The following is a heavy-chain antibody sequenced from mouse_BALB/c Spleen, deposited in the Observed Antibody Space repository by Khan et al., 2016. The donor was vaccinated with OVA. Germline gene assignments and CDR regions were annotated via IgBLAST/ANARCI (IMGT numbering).Heavy chain of an antibody. CDR2: IWSDGST. D-gene: IGHD2-10*01. Sequence: VELVESGPDLVAPSQSLSITCTISGFSLTNYGVHWVRQPPGKGLEWLVVIWSDGSTTYNSALKSRLTITKYNSKCQVFLKMNSLQTDDTAMYFCARQPYYHYNIMDYWGQGTSVTVSS. CDR1: GFSLTNYG. J-gene: IGHJ4*01. V-gene: IGHV2-6-1*01. CDR3: ARQPYYHYNIMDY.